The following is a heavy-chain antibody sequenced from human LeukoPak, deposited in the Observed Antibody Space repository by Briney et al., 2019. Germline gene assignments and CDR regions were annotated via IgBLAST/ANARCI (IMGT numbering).Heavy chain of an antibody. V-gene: IGHV3-21*01. CDR2: ISSSSSYI. Sequence: GGSLRLSCAASGFTFSSYSMNWVRQAPGKGLEWVSSISSSSSYIYYADSVKGRFTISRDNAKNSLYLQMNSLRAEDTAVYYCARDDIPDCSGGSCYSLESYYYYMDVWGKGTTVTISS. J-gene: IGHJ6*03. D-gene: IGHD2-15*01. CDR3: ARDDIPDCSGGSCYSLESYYYYMDV. CDR1: GFTFSSYS.